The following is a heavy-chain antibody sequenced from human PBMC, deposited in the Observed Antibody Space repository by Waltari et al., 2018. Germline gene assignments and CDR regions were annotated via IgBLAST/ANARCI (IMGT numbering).Heavy chain of an antibody. CDR3: ALDTGALWMDV. V-gene: IGHV1-46*01. D-gene: IGHD2-21*01. J-gene: IGHJ6*02. Sequence: QVQLVQSGAEVKKPGASVKISCKTSEYTFTSSYIHWVRQAPGQGLEWMGRINPRCGSTIYAQKFQGRVTMTRDTSTSTVYMELSSLRSEDTAVYYCALDTGALWMDVWGQGTTVTVSS. CDR1: EYTFTSSY. CDR2: INPRCGST.